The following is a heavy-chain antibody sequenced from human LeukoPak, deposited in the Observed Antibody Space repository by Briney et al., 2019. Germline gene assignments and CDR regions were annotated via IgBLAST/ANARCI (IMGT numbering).Heavy chain of an antibody. V-gene: IGHV4-34*01. D-gene: IGHD3-22*01. CDR3: AREGPDSSGYYSSY. Sequence: PSETLSLTCAVYGGSFSGYYWSWIRQPPGKGLEWIGEINHSGSTNYNPSLKSRVTISVDTSKNQFSLKLSSVTAADTAVYYCAREGPDSSGYYSSYWGQGTLVTVSS. CDR1: GGSFSGYY. CDR2: INHSGST. J-gene: IGHJ4*02.